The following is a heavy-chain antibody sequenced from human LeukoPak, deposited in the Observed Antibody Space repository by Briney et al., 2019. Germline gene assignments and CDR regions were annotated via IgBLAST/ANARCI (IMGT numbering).Heavy chain of an antibody. D-gene: IGHD3-10*01. CDR1: GFTFSSYA. CDR3: ARDRGYMDV. Sequence: GGSLRLSCAASGFTFSSYAMHWVRQAPGKGLEWVAVISYDGSNKYYADSVKGRFTISRDNSKNTLYLQMNSLRAEDTAVYYCARDRGYMDVWGKGTTVTVSS. CDR2: ISYDGSNK. V-gene: IGHV3-30-3*01. J-gene: IGHJ6*03.